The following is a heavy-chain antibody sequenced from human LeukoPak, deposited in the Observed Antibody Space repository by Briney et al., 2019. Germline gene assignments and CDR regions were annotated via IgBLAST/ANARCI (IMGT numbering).Heavy chain of an antibody. J-gene: IGHJ4*02. CDR1: GGSFSGYY. V-gene: IGHV4-34*01. CDR2: INHSGST. CDR3: ATMVRGHFDY. D-gene: IGHD3-10*01. Sequence: SETLSLTCAVYGGSFSGYYWSWIRQPPGKGLEWIGEINHSGSTNYNPSLKSRVTISVDTSKNQFSLKLSSVTAADTAVYYCATMVRGHFDYWGQGTLVTVSS.